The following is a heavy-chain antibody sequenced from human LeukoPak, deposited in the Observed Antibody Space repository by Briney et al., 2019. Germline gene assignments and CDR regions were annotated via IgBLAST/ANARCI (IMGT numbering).Heavy chain of an antibody. CDR1: GGSISSSYW. CDR2: IYHSGST. Sequence: PSETLSLTCGVSGGSISSSYWWSWVRQPPGKGLEWIGEIYHSGSTNYNPSLKSRVTISMDKSKNQFSLNLSSVTAADTAVYYCARTVPAAISHWGQGTLVTVSS. J-gene: IGHJ4*02. V-gene: IGHV4-4*02. CDR3: ARTVPAAISH. D-gene: IGHD2-2*01.